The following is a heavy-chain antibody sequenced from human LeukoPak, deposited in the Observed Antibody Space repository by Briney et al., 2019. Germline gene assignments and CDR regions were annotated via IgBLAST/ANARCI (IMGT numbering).Heavy chain of an antibody. CDR1: GFTFDDYA. CDR2: ISWNSGNI. J-gene: IGHJ6*03. CDR3: AKDAYGGATFFYYMDV. D-gene: IGHD2/OR15-2a*01. V-gene: IGHV3-9*01. Sequence: SLRLSCAGSGFTFDDYAIHWVRQTPGKGLEWVSGISWNSGNIAYADFVGGRFTISRDNAKNSLSLQMNSLSDEDTAVYYCAKDAYGGATFFYYMDVWGKGTTVTVSS.